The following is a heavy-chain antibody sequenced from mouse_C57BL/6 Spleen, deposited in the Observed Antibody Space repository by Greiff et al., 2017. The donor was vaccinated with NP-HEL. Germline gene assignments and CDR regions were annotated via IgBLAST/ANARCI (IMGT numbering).Heavy chain of an antibody. J-gene: IGHJ2*01. D-gene: IGHD2-5*01. CDR2: IDPSDSYT. Sequence: QVQLQQPGAELVMPGASVKLSCKASGYTFTSYWMHWVKQRPGQGLEWIGEIDPSDSYTNYNQKFKGKSTLTVDKSSSTAYMQLSSLTSEDSAVYYCARIYSNHAVYFDYWGQGTTLTVSS. V-gene: IGHV1-69*01. CDR1: GYTFTSYW. CDR3: ARIYSNHAVYFDY.